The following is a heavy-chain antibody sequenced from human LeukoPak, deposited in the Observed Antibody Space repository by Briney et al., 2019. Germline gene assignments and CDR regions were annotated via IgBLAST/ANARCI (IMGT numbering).Heavy chain of an antibody. J-gene: IGHJ5*02. V-gene: IGHV3-23*01. CDR1: GFTFSSYV. Sequence: GGSLSLSCAASGFTFSSYVMSWVRQALGKGLEWVSTISTSGGGTYYADSVKGRFTISRDNSKGTLYLQMNSLRAEDTAVYYCAKARSGWAWFDPWGQGTLVTVSS. CDR2: ISTSGGGT. CDR3: AKARSGWAWFDP. D-gene: IGHD6-19*01.